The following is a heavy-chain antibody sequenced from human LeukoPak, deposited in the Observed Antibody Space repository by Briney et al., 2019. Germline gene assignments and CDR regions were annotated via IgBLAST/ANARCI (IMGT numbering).Heavy chain of an antibody. V-gene: IGHV1-18*01. CDR1: GYTFTSYG. J-gene: IGHJ3*02. D-gene: IGHD3-3*01. CDR2: ISEYNGNT. CDR3: VRAAPQLRFYAFDI. Sequence: ASVKVSCKASGYTFTSYGISWVRQAPGKGLEWMGWISEYNGNTNYAQKLQGRVTMNTEKYTSAAYMELSSLRSDDAAVYYCVRAAPQLRFYAFDIWGQGTMVTVSS.